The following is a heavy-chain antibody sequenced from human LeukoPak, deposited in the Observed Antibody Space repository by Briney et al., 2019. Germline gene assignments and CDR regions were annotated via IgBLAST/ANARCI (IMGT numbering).Heavy chain of an antibody. Sequence: GGSLRLSCAASGFSFSTYGMHRVRQAPGKGLEWVALIWNAGTNTYYADSVKGRFTISRDNSKNTLYPQMNSLRAEDTAVYYCAGDTPPGGDYYFDYWGQGTLVIVSS. J-gene: IGHJ4*02. V-gene: IGHV3-33*01. CDR2: IWNAGTNT. D-gene: IGHD3-16*01. CDR1: GFSFSTYG. CDR3: AGDTPPGGDYYFDY.